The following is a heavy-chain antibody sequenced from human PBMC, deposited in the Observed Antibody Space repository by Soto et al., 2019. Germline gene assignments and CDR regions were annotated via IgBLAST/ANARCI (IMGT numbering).Heavy chain of an antibody. V-gene: IGHV3-33*01. CDR2: IWYDGSNK. J-gene: IGHJ6*03. Sequence: GGSLRLSCSASGFTFSSYGMHWVRQAPGKGLEWVAVIWYDGSNKYYADSVKGRFTISRDNSKNTLYLQMNSLRAEDTAVYYCARDYGAGGSSWYSYYYYMDVWGKGTTVTVSS. D-gene: IGHD6-13*01. CDR1: GFTFSSYG. CDR3: ARDYGAGGSSWYSYYYYMDV.